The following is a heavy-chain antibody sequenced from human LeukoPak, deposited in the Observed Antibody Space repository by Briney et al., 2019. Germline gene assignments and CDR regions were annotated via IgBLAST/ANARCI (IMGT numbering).Heavy chain of an antibody. CDR2: INHSGST. CDR3: ARGFIAAAGSHDY. V-gene: IGHV4-34*01. CDR1: GGSFSGYY. D-gene: IGHD6-13*01. Sequence: SETLSLTCAVYGGSFSGYYWSWIRQPPGKGLEWIGEINHSGSTNYNPSLKSRVTISVDTSKNQFSLKLSSVTAADTAVYYCARGFIAAAGSHDYWGQGTLVTVSS. J-gene: IGHJ4*02.